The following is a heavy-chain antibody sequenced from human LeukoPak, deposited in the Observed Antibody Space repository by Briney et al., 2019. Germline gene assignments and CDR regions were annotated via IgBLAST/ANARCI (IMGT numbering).Heavy chain of an antibody. Sequence: SGTLSLTCAVSGGSISSSNWWSWVRQPPGKGLEWIGEIYHSGSTNYNPSLKSRVTISVDTSKNQFSLKLSSVTAADTAVYYCASAATKDSGWYNYWGQGTLVTVSS. CDR2: IYHSGST. CDR1: GGSISSSNW. J-gene: IGHJ4*02. CDR3: ASAATKDSGWYNY. V-gene: IGHV4-4*02. D-gene: IGHD6-19*01.